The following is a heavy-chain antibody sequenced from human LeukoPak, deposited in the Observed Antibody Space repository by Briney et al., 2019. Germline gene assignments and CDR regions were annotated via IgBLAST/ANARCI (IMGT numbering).Heavy chain of an antibody. Sequence: SETLSLTCTVSGGSISSYYWSWIRQPPGKGLEWIGYIYYSGSTNYNPSLKSRVTLSVDTSKNQFSLKLSSVTAADTAVYYCARDLSGAGRGYFDYWGQGTLVTVSS. V-gene: IGHV4-59*01. J-gene: IGHJ4*02. CDR3: ARDLSGAGRGYFDY. CDR2: IYYSGST. CDR1: GGSISSYY. D-gene: IGHD6-19*01.